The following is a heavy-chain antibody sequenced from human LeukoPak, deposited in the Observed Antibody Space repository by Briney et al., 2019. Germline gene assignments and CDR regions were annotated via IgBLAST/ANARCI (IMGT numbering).Heavy chain of an antibody. J-gene: IGHJ5*02. V-gene: IGHV4-61*09. CDR2: IYTSGST. D-gene: IGHD3-22*01. CDR1: GGSISSGSYY. CDR3: ARERPRVYYYDSSGKNNWFDP. Sequence: PSQTLSLTCTVSGGSISSGSYYWSWIRQPAGKGLEWIGHIYTSGSTTYNPSLKSRVTISVDTSKNQFSLKLRSVTAADTAVYYCARERPRVYYYDSSGKNNWFDPWGQGTLVTVSS.